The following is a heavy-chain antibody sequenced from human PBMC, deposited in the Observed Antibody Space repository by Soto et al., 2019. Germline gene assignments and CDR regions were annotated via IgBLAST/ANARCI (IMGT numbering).Heavy chain of an antibody. CDR2: ISGSGGGT. D-gene: IGHD3-22*01. CDR3: AKGGYYYDTAGMDV. J-gene: IGHJ6*02. Sequence: GSLILSCSTSGFTFSSYAMDWVRQAPGKGLEWVSGISGSGGGTYYADSMKGRFTISRDNSKNTLYLQMNSLRAEDTAVYYCAKGGYYYDTAGMDVWGQGTTVTVSS. CDR1: GFTFSSYA. V-gene: IGHV3-23*01.